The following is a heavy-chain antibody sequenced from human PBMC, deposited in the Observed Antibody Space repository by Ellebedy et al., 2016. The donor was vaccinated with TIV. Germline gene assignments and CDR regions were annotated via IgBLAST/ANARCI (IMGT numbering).Heavy chain of an antibody. D-gene: IGHD2/OR15-2a*01. CDR1: GFSFSNSW. V-gene: IGHV3-7*01. J-gene: IGHJ4*02. Sequence: GESLKISCVASGFSFSNSWMSWVRQAPGKGLEWVAEINEDGSRGYYVDSVKGRFTISRDNAKNLVYLQMNSLRAEDTALYYCARDPEYGALDYWGQGTLVRVSA. CDR3: ARDPEYGALDY. CDR2: INEDGSRG.